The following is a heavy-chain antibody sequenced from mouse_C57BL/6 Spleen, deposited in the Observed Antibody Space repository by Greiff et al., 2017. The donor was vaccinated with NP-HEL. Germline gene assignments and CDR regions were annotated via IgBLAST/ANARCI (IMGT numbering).Heavy chain of an antibody. CDR3: ARNGYYGSSSLDY. Sequence: VKLQESGAELVKPGASVKMSCKASGYTFTTYPIEWMKQNHGKSLEWIGNFHPYNDDTKYNEKFKGKATLTVEKSSSTVYLELSRLTSDDSAVYYCARNGYYGSSSLDYWGQGTTLTVSS. CDR2: FHPYNDDT. J-gene: IGHJ2*01. CDR1: GYTFTTYP. V-gene: IGHV1-47*01. D-gene: IGHD1-1*01.